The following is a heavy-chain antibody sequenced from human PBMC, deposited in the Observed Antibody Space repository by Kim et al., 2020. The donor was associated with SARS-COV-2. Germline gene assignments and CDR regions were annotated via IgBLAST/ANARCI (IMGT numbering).Heavy chain of an antibody. CDR1: GYTLTELS. V-gene: IGHV1-24*01. D-gene: IGHD6-13*01. Sequence: ASVKVSCKVSGYTLTELSMHWVRQAPGKGLEWMGGFDPEDGETIYAQKFQGRVTMTEDTSTDTAYMELSSLRSEDTAVYYCATYGLGGIAAGLYYYYYGMDVWGQGTTVTVSS. CDR3: ATYGLGGIAAGLYYYYYGMDV. J-gene: IGHJ6*02. CDR2: FDPEDGET.